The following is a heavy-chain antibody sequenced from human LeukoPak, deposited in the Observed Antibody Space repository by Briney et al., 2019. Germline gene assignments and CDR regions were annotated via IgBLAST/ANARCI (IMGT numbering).Heavy chain of an antibody. Sequence: GGSLRLSCAASGFTFSSYAMHWVRQAPGKGLEWVAVISYDGSNKYYADSVKGRFTISRDNSKNTLYLQMNSLRAEDTAVYYCAKAPVTTCRGAYCYPFDYWGQGTLVTVSS. CDR3: AKAPVTTCRGAYCYPFDY. CDR2: ISYDGSNK. V-gene: IGHV3-30*04. D-gene: IGHD2-21*01. CDR1: GFTFSSYA. J-gene: IGHJ4*02.